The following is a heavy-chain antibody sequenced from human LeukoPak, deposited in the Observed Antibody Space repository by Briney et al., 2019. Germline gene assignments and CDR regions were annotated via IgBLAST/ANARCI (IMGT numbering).Heavy chain of an antibody. CDR1: GFTFSSYG. CDR3: ASTVFDWLPWFDP. D-gene: IGHD3-9*01. J-gene: IGHJ5*02. Sequence: PGGSLRLSCAASGFTFSSYGTNWVRQAPGKGLEWVSYISSSSGSIYYADSVKGRFTISRDNAKNSLYLQMNSLRAEDTAVYYCASTVFDWLPWFDPWGQGTLVTVSS. V-gene: IGHV3-48*04. CDR2: ISSSSGSI.